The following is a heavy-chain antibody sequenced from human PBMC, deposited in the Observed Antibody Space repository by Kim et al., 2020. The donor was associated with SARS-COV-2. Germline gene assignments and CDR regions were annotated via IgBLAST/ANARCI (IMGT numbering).Heavy chain of an antibody. J-gene: IGHJ3*02. CDR1: GYTFSNYY. D-gene: IGHD2-2*02. CDR2: IASGGGST. CDR3: ARSSATPAFDI. V-gene: IGHV1-46*01. Sequence: ASVKVSCKASGYTFSNYYMHWVRLVPGQGLEWMGRIASGGGSTTYAQKFQGRVTMTRDTSTVTGYMELSSLRSEDTTVYYCARSSATPAFDIWGQGTIVT.